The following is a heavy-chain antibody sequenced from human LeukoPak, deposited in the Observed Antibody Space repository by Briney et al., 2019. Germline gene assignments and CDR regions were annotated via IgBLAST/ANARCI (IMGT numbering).Heavy chain of an antibody. CDR3: ARQSIAARPNFDY. CDR1: GGSISSYY. Sequence: KPSETLSLTCTVSGGSISSYYWSWIRQPPGKGLEWIGYIYYSGSTNYNPSLKSRVTISVDTSKNQFSLKLSSVTAADTAVYYCARQSIAARPNFDYWGQGTLVTVSS. V-gene: IGHV4-59*08. J-gene: IGHJ4*02. CDR2: IYYSGST. D-gene: IGHD6-6*01.